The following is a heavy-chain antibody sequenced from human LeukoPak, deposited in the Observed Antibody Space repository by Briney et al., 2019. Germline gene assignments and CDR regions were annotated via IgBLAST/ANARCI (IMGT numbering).Heavy chain of an antibody. V-gene: IGHV3-21*01. CDR2: ISSSSSYI. Sequence: GGSLRLSCAASGFTFSSYSMNWVRQAPGKGLEWVSSISSSSSYIYYADSVKGRFTISRDNAKNSLYLQMNSLRAEDTAVYYCARGNYYGSGSYELAGYWGQGTLVTVSS. CDR3: ARGNYYGSGSYELAGY. D-gene: IGHD3-10*01. J-gene: IGHJ4*02. CDR1: GFTFSSYS.